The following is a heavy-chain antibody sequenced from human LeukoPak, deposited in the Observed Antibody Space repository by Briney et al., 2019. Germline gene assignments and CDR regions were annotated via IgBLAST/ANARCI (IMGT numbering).Heavy chain of an antibody. Sequence: GGSLRLSCAASGFTFSSYSMNWVRQAPGKGLEWVSSISISSSYIYYADSVKGRFTISRDNAKNSLYLQMNSLRAEDTAVYYCARAGDDDFWSGYSTGGNWFDPWGQGTLVTVSS. V-gene: IGHV3-21*01. J-gene: IGHJ5*02. CDR2: ISISSSYI. CDR1: GFTFSSYS. D-gene: IGHD3-3*01. CDR3: ARAGDDDFWSGYSTGGNWFDP.